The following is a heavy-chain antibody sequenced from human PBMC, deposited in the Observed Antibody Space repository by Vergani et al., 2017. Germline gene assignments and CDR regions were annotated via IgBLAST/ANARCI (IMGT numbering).Heavy chain of an antibody. CDR1: GASINNDFYY. Sequence: QVQLQESGPGLVKPSQTLSLTCTVSGASINNDFYYWHWIRQPAGKGLEWIGRIYVSGITDYNSSLQSRVSMSVDTSKNQFSLTLTSVTAADTAVYYCARDNKQLRPRAFDLWDHGTRVTVSS. CDR3: ARDNKQLRPRAFDL. J-gene: IGHJ3*01. CDR2: IYVSGIT. D-gene: IGHD4-23*01. V-gene: IGHV4-61*02.